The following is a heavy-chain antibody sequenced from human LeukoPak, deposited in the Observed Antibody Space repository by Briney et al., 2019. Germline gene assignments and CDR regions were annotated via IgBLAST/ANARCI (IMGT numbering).Heavy chain of an antibody. Sequence: GSLRLSCAASGFTVSSNYMSWVRQAPGKGLEWVSVIYSGGSTYYADSVKGRFTISRDNSKNTLYLQMNSLRAEDTAAYYCARGVDGDYSFDYWGQGTLVTVSS. CDR1: GFTVSSNY. J-gene: IGHJ4*02. CDR3: ARGVDGDYSFDY. V-gene: IGHV3-53*01. CDR2: IYSGGST. D-gene: IGHD4-17*01.